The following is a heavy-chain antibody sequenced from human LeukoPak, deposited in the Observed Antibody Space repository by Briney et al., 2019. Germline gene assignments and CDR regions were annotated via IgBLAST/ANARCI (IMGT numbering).Heavy chain of an antibody. CDR1: GGSISSGTYY. Sequence: PSETLSLTCTVSGGSISSGTYYWSWIRQPPGKGLEWIGYIYYSGSTNYNPSLKSRVTISVDTSKNQFSLKLSSVTAADTAVYYCARRFDYYYGMDVWGQGTTVTVSS. J-gene: IGHJ6*02. CDR2: IYYSGST. D-gene: IGHD3-3*01. V-gene: IGHV4-61*01. CDR3: ARRFDYYYGMDV.